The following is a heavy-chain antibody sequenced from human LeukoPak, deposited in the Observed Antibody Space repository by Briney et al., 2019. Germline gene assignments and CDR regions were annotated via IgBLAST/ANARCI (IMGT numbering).Heavy chain of an antibody. V-gene: IGHV4-61*09. CDR2: IYTSGST. CDR1: GGSISRGTYY. D-gene: IGHD3-10*01. Sequence: PSQTLSLTCTVSGGSISRGTYYWSWIRQPAGKGLEWIGHIYTSGSTNYNPSLKSRVTISGDTSKNQFSLKLSSVTAADTAVYYCARILERYYGSGSYYGVFDYWGQGTLVTVSS. CDR3: ARILERYYGSGSYYGVFDY. J-gene: IGHJ4*02.